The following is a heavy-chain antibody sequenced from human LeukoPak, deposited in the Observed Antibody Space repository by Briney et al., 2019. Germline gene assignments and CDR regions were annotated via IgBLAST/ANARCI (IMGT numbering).Heavy chain of an antibody. CDR1: GGSISYYY. V-gene: IGHV4-59*01. D-gene: IGHD3-9*01. J-gene: IGHJ5*02. CDR3: ARGGTYNDILSFDP. CDR2: IYYTGST. Sequence: SQTLSLTCTVSGGSISYYYWTWIRQSPGKGLEWIGQIYYTGSTYYNPSLKTRVTISVNTSRNQFSLNLTSVTSADTAVYYCARGGTYNDILSFDPWGQGTLVTVSS.